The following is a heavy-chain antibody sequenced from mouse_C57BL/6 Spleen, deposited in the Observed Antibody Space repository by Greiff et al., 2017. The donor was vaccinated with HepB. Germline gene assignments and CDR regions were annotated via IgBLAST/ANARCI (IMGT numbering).Heavy chain of an antibody. J-gene: IGHJ2*01. D-gene: IGHD4-1*01. CDR2: IDPSDSYT. CDR3: ARLNWSFDY. V-gene: IGHV1-59*01. Sequence: VKLQQPGAELVRPGTSVKLSCKASGYTFTSYWMHWVKQRPGQGLEWIGVIDPSDSYTNYNQKFKGKATLTVDTSSSTAYMQLSSLTSEDSAVYYCARLNWSFDYWGKGTTLTFSS. CDR1: GYTFTSYW.